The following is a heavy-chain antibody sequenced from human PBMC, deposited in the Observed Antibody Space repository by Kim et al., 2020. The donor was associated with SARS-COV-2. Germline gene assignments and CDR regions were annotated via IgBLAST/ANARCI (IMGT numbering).Heavy chain of an antibody. V-gene: IGHV3-33*01. CDR3: ARDPTADAIVGAARGGFDY. J-gene: IGHJ4*02. CDR1: GFRFSTYG. D-gene: IGHD1-26*01. Sequence: GGSLRLSCAVSGFRFSTYGMHWVRQAPGKGLEWVAVIWFDGSNKYYADSVKGRFTISRDNSKNTLYLQMNSLRAEDTAMYYCARDPTADAIVGAARGGFDYWGQGTLVTVSS. CDR2: IWFDGSNK.